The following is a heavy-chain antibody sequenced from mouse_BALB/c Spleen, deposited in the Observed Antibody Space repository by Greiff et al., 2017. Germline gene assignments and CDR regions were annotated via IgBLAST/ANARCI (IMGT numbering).Heavy chain of an antibody. Sequence: EVQLQQSGPGLVKPSQSLSLTCSVTGYSITSGYYWNWIRQFPGNKLEWMGSISYDGSNNYNPSLKNRITITRDTSKNQFFLKLNSVTTEDTATYYSARNYGTPYYFDYWGQGTTLTVSS. CDR1: GYSITSGYY. CDR3: ARNYGTPYYFDY. V-gene: IGHV3-6*02. J-gene: IGHJ2*01. CDR2: ISYDGSN. D-gene: IGHD1-1*01.